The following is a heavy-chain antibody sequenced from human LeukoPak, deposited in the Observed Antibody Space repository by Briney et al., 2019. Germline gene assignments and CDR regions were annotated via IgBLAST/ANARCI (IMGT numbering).Heavy chain of an antibody. D-gene: IGHD6-13*01. CDR1: GFIFTRYV. J-gene: IGHJ5*02. Sequence: GGTLRLSCGASGFIFTRYVMNWVRQAPGKGLEWVAVISYDGSNKYYADSVKGRFTISRDNSKNTLYLQMNSLRAEDTAVYYCARGSKYTSSWSRNKWFDPWGQGTLVTVSS. CDR3: ARGSKYTSSWSRNKWFDP. V-gene: IGHV3-30*03. CDR2: ISYDGSNK.